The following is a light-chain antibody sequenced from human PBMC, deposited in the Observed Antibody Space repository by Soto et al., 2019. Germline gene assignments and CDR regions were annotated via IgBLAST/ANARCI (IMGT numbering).Light chain of an antibody. V-gene: IGLV2-14*03. Sequence: QSVLTQPASVSGSPSQSITISGTGTHSDIGNYNYVSWYQHLPGKAPKLMIYDVGSRPSGVSSRFSGSKSGNTASLAISGLQAEDEADYYCNSYREDHPRFYVFGTGTKVTVL. CDR2: DVG. CDR3: NSYREDHPRFYV. CDR1: HSDIGNYNY. J-gene: IGLJ1*01.